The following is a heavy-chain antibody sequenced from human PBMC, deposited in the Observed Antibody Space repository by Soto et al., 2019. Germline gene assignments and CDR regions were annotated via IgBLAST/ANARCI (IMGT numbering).Heavy chain of an antibody. J-gene: IGHJ6*02. D-gene: IGHD2-2*01. Sequence: GESLKISCKGSGYRFTSYWIGWVRQLPGKGLEWMGIIHPGDSEFTYSPSFQGHVTISADKSISTAYLQWSSLKASDTAMYYCARRCSSTSCYLYGMDVWGQGTTVTVSS. CDR2: IHPGDSEF. V-gene: IGHV5-51*01. CDR1: GYRFTSYW. CDR3: ARRCSSTSCYLYGMDV.